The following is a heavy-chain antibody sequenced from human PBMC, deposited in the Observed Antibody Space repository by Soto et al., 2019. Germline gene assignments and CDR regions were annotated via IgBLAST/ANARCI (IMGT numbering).Heavy chain of an antibody. J-gene: IGHJ4*02. CDR2: IYYSGIT. D-gene: IGHD6-19*01. Sequence: SETLSLTCTVSGGSISSYYWSWIRQPPGKGLEWIGYIYYSGITNYNPSLKSRVTISVDTSKNQFSLKLSSVTAADTAVYYCAREGGGWFDYWGQGTLVTVSS. CDR3: AREGGGWFDY. CDR1: GGSISSYY. V-gene: IGHV4-59*01.